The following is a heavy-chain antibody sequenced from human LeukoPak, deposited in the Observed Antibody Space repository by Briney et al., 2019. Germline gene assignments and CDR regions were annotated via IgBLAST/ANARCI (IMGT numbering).Heavy chain of an antibody. CDR2: IIPIFGTA. J-gene: IGHJ5*02. Sequence: GASVKVSCKASGGTFSSYAISWVRQAPGQGLEWMGGIIPIFGTANYAQKFQGRVTITTDESTSTAYRELSSLRSEDTAVYYCARDSGSPNWFDPWGQGTLVTVSS. D-gene: IGHD3-10*01. V-gene: IGHV1-69*05. CDR1: GGTFSSYA. CDR3: ARDSGSPNWFDP.